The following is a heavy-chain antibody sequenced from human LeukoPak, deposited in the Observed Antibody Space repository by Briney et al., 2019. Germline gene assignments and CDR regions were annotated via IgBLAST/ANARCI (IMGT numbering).Heavy chain of an antibody. CDR2: ISSGGST. J-gene: IGHJ4*02. CDR1: GFTLSSYA. Sequence: GGSLRLSCAASGFTLSSYAMSWVRQAPGMGLEWVSAISSGGSTYYAESVKGRFTISRDNSKSTLYLQMNSLRAEDTAVYYCARDLGLRFLEWLFYYWGQGTLVTVSS. V-gene: IGHV3-23*01. D-gene: IGHD3-3*01. CDR3: ARDLGLRFLEWLFYY.